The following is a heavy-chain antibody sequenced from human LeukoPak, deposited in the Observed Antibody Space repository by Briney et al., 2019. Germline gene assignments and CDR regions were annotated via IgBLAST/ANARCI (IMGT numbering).Heavy chain of an antibody. CDR3: ARSPQVPLLLWFGELYSYYFDY. J-gene: IGHJ4*02. CDR1: GLTFSSYV. Sequence: PGGSLRLSCETAGLTFSSYVMHWVRRTPGKGLVWVSRISHDGIISYADSVKGRFTISRDNAKNSLYLQMNSLRAEDTAVYYCARSPQVPLLLWFGELYSYYFDYWGQGTLVTVSS. D-gene: IGHD3-10*01. V-gene: IGHV3-74*01. CDR2: ISHDGII.